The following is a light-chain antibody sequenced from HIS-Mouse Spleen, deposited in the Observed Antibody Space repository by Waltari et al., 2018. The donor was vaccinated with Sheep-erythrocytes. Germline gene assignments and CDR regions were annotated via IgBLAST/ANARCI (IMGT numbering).Light chain of an antibody. J-gene: IGKJ4*01. Sequence: DIQLTQSPSFLSASVGDRVTITCRASQGIRIYLAWYQQKPGKAPKLLIYAASTLQSGVPSRFSGSGSETEFNLTISSLQPEDFATYYCQQLNSYPLTFGGGTKVEIK. CDR1: QGIRIY. V-gene: IGKV1-9*01. CDR3: QQLNSYPLT. CDR2: AAS.